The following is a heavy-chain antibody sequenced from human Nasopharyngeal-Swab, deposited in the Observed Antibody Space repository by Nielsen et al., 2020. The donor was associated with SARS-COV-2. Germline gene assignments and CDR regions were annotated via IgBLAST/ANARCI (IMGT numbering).Heavy chain of an antibody. V-gene: IGHV4-61*01. CDR2: IYYSGST. CDR3: ARGRQWLVRYNWFDP. D-gene: IGHD6-19*01. CDR1: GGSVSSGSYY. Sequence: GSLRLSCTVSGGSVSSGSYYWSWIRQPPGKGLEWIGYIYYSGSTNYNPSVKSRVTISVDTSKNQFSLKLSSVTAADTAVYYCARGRQWLVRYNWFDPWGQGTLVTVSS. J-gene: IGHJ5*02.